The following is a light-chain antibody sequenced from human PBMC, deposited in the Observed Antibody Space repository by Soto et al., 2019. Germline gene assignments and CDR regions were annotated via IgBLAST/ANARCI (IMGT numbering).Light chain of an antibody. V-gene: IGKV3-20*01. CDR3: QQYGSSPKT. CDR2: GAS. J-gene: IGKJ1*01. Sequence: EIGFTQSPGTLSLSPGERATLSCRASQSVSNNYLAWYQQKPGQAPRLLIYGASSRATGIPDRFSGSGSGTDFTLTISRLEPEDFAVYYCQQYGSSPKTFGQGTKVDI. CDR1: QSVSNNY.